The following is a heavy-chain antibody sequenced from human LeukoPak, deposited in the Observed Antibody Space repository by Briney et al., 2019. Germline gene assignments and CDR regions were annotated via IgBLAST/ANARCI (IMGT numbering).Heavy chain of an antibody. J-gene: IGHJ4*02. Sequence: GASVKVSRKASGYTFTAYYMHWVRQAPGQGLEWMGRINPSSGGTNYAQKFQGWVTMTRDTSISTAYMELSRLRSDDTAVYYCARAERGYYYDSSGYGVLDYWGQGTLVTVSS. V-gene: IGHV1-2*04. CDR1: GYTFTAYY. CDR2: INPSSGGT. D-gene: IGHD3-22*01. CDR3: ARAERGYYYDSSGYGVLDY.